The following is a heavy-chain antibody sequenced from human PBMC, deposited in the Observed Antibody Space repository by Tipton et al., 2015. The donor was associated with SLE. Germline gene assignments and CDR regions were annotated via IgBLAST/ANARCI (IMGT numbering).Heavy chain of an antibody. D-gene: IGHD6-13*01. J-gene: IGHJ6*04. CDR2: MYYSGST. Sequence: TLSLTCTVSGDSISSHSWSWIRQPPGKGLEWIGCMYYSGSTNYNPSLKSRVTISVDTSKNQFSLKLSSVTAADTAVYYCARVYSSSHPDVWSKGTTVTVSS. CDR3: ARVYSSSHPDV. CDR1: GDSISSHS. V-gene: IGHV4-59*11.